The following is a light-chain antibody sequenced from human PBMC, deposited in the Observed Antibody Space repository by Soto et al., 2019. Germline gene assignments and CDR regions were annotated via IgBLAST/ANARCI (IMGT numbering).Light chain of an antibody. V-gene: IGKV3-15*01. J-gene: IGKJ4*01. CDR1: QSVTSN. Sequence: EIVMTQSPATLSVSPGEGATLSCRASQSVTSNLGWYQQKPGQAPRLLIYGASTRAPGIPARFSGSGSGTEFTLTISSLQSEDFAVYYCQQYNNWPPLTFGGGTKVDIK. CDR3: QQYNNWPPLT. CDR2: GAS.